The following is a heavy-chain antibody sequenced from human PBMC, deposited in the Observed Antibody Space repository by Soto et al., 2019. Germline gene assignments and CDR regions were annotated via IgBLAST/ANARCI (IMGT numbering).Heavy chain of an antibody. Sequence: QVQLVQSGAEVKKPGSSVKVSCKASGGTFSSYTISWVRQAPGQGLEWMGRIIPILGIANYAQKFQGRVTITADKSTSKAYMELSSLRSEDTAVYYCARQRGYCSSTSCYRVSYDYWGQGTLVTVSS. V-gene: IGHV1-69*02. CDR3: ARQRGYCSSTSCYRVSYDY. CDR2: IIPILGIA. CDR1: GGTFSSYT. J-gene: IGHJ4*02. D-gene: IGHD2-2*01.